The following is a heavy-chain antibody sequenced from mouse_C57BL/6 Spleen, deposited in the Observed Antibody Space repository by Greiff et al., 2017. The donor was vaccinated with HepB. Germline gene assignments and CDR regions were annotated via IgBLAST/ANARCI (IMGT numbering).Heavy chain of an antibody. V-gene: IGHV1-76*01. CDR3: ARDGYGNRYAMDY. CDR2: IYPGSGNT. Sequence: QVQLQQSGAELVRPGASVKLSCKASGYTSTDYYINWVKQRPGQGLEWIARIYPGSGNTYYNEKFKGKATLTAEKSSSTAYMQLSSLTSEDSAVYFCARDGYGNRYAMDYWGQGTSVTVSS. J-gene: IGHJ4*01. D-gene: IGHD2-10*02. CDR1: GYTSTDYY.